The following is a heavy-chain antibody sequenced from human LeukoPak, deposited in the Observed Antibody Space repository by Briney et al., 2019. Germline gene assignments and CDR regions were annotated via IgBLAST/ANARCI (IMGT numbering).Heavy chain of an antibody. CDR2: IYPGDSDT. CDR1: GYSFTSYW. V-gene: IGHV5-51*01. Sequence: GESLKVSCKGSGYSFTSYWIGWVRQIPGKGLEWMGIIYPGDSDTRYSPSFQGQVTISADKSISTAYLQWSSLKASDTAMYYCARHDGTPEAMIVAGDYWGQGTLVTVSS. CDR3: ARHDGTPEAMIVAGDY. D-gene: IGHD3-22*01. J-gene: IGHJ4*02.